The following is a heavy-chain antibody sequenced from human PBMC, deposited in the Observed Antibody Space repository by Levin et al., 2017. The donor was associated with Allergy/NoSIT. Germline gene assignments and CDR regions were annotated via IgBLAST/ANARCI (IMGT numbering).Heavy chain of an antibody. Sequence: GGSLRLSCAASGFTFDDYAMHWVRQAPGKGLEWVSGINWNSGSIGYADSVKGRFTISRDNAKNSLYLQMNSLRTEDTALYYCARDNIGLPDAFDIWCQGTMVIVSS. CDR2: INWNSGSI. J-gene: IGHJ3*02. CDR3: ARDNIGLPDAFDI. CDR1: GFTFDDYA. D-gene: IGHD3-10*01. V-gene: IGHV3-9*01.